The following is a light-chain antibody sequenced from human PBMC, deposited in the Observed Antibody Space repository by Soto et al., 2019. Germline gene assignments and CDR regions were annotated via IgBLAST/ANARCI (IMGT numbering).Light chain of an antibody. CDR1: SSNFGAGHV. Sequence: QSVLTQPPSVSGAPGQTVTISCTGTSSNFGAGHVVHWYQQLPETAPRLLVYGDFNRPSGVPARFSGSKSGTSASLAITGLQAEDEADYYCQSYDPTLRTSLFGGGTKLTVL. CDR2: GDF. CDR3: QSYDPTLRTSL. V-gene: IGLV1-40*01. J-gene: IGLJ2*01.